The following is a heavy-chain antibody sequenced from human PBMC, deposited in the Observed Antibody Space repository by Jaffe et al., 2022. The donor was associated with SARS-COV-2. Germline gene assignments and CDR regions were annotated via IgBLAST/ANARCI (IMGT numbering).Heavy chain of an antibody. V-gene: IGHV6-1*01. D-gene: IGHD2-2*01. CDR1: GDSVSSNSAA. CDR2: TYYRSKWYN. J-gene: IGHJ6*02. Sequence: QVQLQQSGPGLVKPSQTLSLTCAISGDSVSSNSAAWNWIRQSPSRGLEWLGRTYYRSKWYNDYAVSVKSRITINPDTSKNQFSLQLNSVTPEDTAVYYCARGTVVPAAPYYYGMDVWGQGTTVTVSS. CDR3: ARGTVVPAAPYYYGMDV.